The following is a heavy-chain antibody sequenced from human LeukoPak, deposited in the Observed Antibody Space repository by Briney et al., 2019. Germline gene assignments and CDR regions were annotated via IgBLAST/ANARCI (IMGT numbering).Heavy chain of an antibody. J-gene: IGHJ5*02. Sequence: SQTLSLTCTVSGGSISSGEYYWSWIRQPPGKGLEWIGYLYYSGSTYYNPSLKSRVTISVDTSKNQFSLKLSSVTAADTAVYYCARARWYYDFWSGYSELDPWGQGTLVTVSS. CDR1: GGSISSGEYY. V-gene: IGHV4-30-4*01. CDR3: ARARWYYDFWSGYSELDP. CDR2: LYYSGST. D-gene: IGHD3-3*01.